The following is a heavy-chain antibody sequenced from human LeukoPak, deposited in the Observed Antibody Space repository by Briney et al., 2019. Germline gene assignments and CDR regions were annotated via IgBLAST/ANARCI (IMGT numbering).Heavy chain of an antibody. J-gene: IGHJ4*02. CDR3: ARDGEAHLYYDILTGYWDYFDY. CDR2: INPSGGST. V-gene: IGHV1-46*01. CDR1: GYTFTSYY. Sequence: ASVKVSCKASGYTFTSYYLHWVRQAPGQGLEWMGIINPSGGSTSYAQKLQGRVTMTRDTSTSTVYMELSSLRSEDTAVYYCARDGEAHLYYDILTGYWDYFDYWGQGTLVTVSS. D-gene: IGHD3-9*01.